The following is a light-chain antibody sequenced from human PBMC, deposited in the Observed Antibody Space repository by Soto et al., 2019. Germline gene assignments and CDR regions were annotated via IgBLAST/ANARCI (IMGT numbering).Light chain of an antibody. J-gene: IGKJ5*01. V-gene: IGKV3-20*01. CDR3: QQYGSSIT. Sequence: DILLTQSPGTLSLSPGAGATLSRRASQSVSSSYLAWYQQKPGQAPGILIYGASSRATGIPDRFSGGGSGTDFTLTINRLEPEDFAVYYCQQYGSSITLGQGTRLEIK. CDR2: GAS. CDR1: QSVSSSY.